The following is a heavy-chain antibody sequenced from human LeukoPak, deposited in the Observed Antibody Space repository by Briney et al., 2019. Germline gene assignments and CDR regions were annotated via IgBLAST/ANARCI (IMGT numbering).Heavy chain of an antibody. CDR1: GYSISSGYY. D-gene: IGHD6-6*01. J-gene: IGHJ4*02. CDR2: IYHSGST. CDR3: ASSSSSIAARPDC. Sequence: PSETLSLTCAVSGYSISSGYYWGWIRQPPGKGLEWIGSIYHSGSTYYNPSLKSRVTISVDTSKNQFSLKLSSVTAADTAVYYCASSSSSIAARPDCWGQGTLVTVSS. V-gene: IGHV4-38-2*01.